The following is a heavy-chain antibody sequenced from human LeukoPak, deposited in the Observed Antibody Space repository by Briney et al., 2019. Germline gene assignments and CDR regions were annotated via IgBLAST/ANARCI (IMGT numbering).Heavy chain of an antibody. D-gene: IGHD1-1*01. Sequence: GGSLRLSCAGSAFTFSRNYMHWVRQAPGKGLVWVSRINSDGSSTTYADSVKGRFTISRDNAKNSLYLQMNSLRADDTAVYYCARGGSGNWNAPFDYWGQGTLVTVSS. CDR3: ARGGSGNWNAPFDY. CDR2: INSDGSST. V-gene: IGHV3-74*01. J-gene: IGHJ4*02. CDR1: AFTFSRNY.